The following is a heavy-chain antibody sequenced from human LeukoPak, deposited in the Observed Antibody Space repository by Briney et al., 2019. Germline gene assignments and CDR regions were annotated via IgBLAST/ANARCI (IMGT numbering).Heavy chain of an antibody. CDR1: GGSFSGYY. D-gene: IGHD2-2*01. J-gene: IGHJ3*02. Sequence: SETLSLTCAVYGGSFSGYYWSWIRQPPGKGLEWIGEINHSGSTNYNPSLKSRVTISVDTSKNQFSLKLSSVTAADTAVYYCARVRYCSSTSCYSKSAFDIWGQGTVVTVSS. CDR3: ARVRYCSSTSCYSKSAFDI. CDR2: INHSGST. V-gene: IGHV4-34*01.